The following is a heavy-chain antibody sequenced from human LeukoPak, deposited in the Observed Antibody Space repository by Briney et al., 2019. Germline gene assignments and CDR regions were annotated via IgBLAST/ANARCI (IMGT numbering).Heavy chain of an antibody. CDR1: GGSFSGYY. Sequence: PSETLSLTCAVYGGSFSGYYWSWIRHPPGKGLEWIGEINHSGSTNYNPSLKSRATIPLHTTRNQFSLKLNSVAAADTAVYYFARSNGYGVLVIWGQGTMVTVSS. D-gene: IGHD2-8*01. V-gene: IGHV4-34*01. J-gene: IGHJ3*02. CDR3: ARSNGYGVLVI. CDR2: INHSGST.